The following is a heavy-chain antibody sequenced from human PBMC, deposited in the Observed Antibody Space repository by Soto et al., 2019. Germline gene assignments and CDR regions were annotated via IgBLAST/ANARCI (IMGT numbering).Heavy chain of an antibody. CDR3: ATLTYCSSASCPNYYYVMDV. Sequence: LRLSCAASGFTFTTYSLTWVRQAPGKGLEWVASIGSSSNYIYYADSVKGRFTISRDNAKNSLFLQMNSLRAEDTAVYYCATLTYCSSASCPNYYYVMDVWGQGTTVTVS. V-gene: IGHV3-21*06. CDR1: GFTFTTYS. J-gene: IGHJ6*02. CDR2: IGSSSNYI. D-gene: IGHD2-2*01.